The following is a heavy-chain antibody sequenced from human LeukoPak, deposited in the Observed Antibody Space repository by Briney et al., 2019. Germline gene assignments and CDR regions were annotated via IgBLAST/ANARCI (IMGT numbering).Heavy chain of an antibody. CDR3: ARRLAGTEDY. D-gene: IGHD6-13*01. CDR2: FYYSGST. V-gene: IGHV4-34*01. CDR1: GGSFSGYY. Sequence: KPSETLSLTCAVYGGSFSGYYWSWIRQPPGRGLEWIGSFYYSGSTYYNPSLRSRVTISVDTSKNQFPLRLSSVTATDTAVYYCARRLAGTEDYWGQGTLVTVSP. J-gene: IGHJ4*02.